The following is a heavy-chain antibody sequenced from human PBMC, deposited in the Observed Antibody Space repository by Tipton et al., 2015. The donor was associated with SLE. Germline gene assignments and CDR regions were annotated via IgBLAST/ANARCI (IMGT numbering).Heavy chain of an antibody. J-gene: IGHJ4*02. CDR3: ARKVDSSGYYS. Sequence: LRLSCTVSGGSISSGTYYWSWVRQPAGKGLEWIGHIYTSGSTNYNPSLKSRVTISVDTSKNQFSLKLTSVTAADTAVYYCARKVDSSGYYSWGQGTLVIVSS. D-gene: IGHD3-22*01. V-gene: IGHV4-61*09. CDR1: GGSISSGTYY. CDR2: IYTSGST.